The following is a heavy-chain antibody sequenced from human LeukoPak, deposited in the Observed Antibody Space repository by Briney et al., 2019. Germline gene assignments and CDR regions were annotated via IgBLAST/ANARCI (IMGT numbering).Heavy chain of an antibody. V-gene: IGHV1-18*01. Sequence: APVKASPSPSDFTFLPNGLKCIRPTPGQGLEWMGCISAYNGNTNYAQKLQGRVTMTTDTSTSTVYMELRSLRSDDTAVYYCARLARHSSGHYVSDLDYWGQGTLVTVSS. J-gene: IGHJ4*02. CDR2: ISAYNGNT. CDR3: ARLARHSSGHYVSDLDY. D-gene: IGHD3-22*01. CDR1: DFTFLPNG.